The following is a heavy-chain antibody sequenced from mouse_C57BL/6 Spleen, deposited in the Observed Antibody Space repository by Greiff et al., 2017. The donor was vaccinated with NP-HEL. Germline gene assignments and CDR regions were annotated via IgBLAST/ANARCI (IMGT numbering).Heavy chain of an antibody. V-gene: IGHV1-5*01. CDR3: TIYYYGSSYVFAY. CDR2: IYPGNSDT. CDR1: GYTFTSYW. J-gene: IGHJ3*01. Sequence: EVQLQQSGTVLARPGASVKMSCKTSGYTFTSYWMHWVKQRPGQGLEWIGAIYPGNSDTSYNQKFKGKAKLTAVTSASTAYMELSSLTNEDSAVYYCTIYYYGSSYVFAYWGQGTLVTVSA. D-gene: IGHD1-1*01.